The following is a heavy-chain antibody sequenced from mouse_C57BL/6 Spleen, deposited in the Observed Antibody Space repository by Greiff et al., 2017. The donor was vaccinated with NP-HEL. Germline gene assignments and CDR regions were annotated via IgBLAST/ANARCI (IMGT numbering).Heavy chain of an antibody. J-gene: IGHJ2*01. CDR2: ISYDGSN. V-gene: IGHV3-6*01. D-gene: IGHD3-1*01. CDR1: GYSITSGYY. Sequence: EVKLQESGPGLVKPSQSLSLTCSVTGYSITSGYYWNWIRQFPGNKLEWMGYISYDGSNNYNPSLKNRLSITRDTSKNQFFLKLNSVTTEDTATYYCARDGPYYFDYWGQGTTLTVSS. CDR3: ARDGPYYFDY.